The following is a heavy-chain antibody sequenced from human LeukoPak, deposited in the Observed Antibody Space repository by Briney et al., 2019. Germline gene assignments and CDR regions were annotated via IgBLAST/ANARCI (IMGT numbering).Heavy chain of an antibody. V-gene: IGHV3-30-3*01. J-gene: IGHJ3*02. D-gene: IGHD4-17*01. CDR3: ARERLRGDYVEAFDI. Sequence: GGSLRLSCAASGFTFSSYPMNWVRQAPGKGLEWVAVMSYDGSNKYYADSVKGRFTISRDNSKNTLYLQMNSLRAEDTAVYYCARERLRGDYVEAFDIWGPGTMVTVSS. CDR1: GFTFSSYP. CDR2: MSYDGSNK.